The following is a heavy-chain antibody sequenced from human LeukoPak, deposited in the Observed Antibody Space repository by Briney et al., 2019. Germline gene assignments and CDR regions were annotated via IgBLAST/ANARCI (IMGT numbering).Heavy chain of an antibody. V-gene: IGHV1-69*04. CDR2: IIPILGIA. CDR3: ARGWSSSWFEGYYYYYGMDV. Sequence: GASVKVSCKASGGTFSSYAISWVRQAPGQGLEWMGRIIPILGIANYAQKFQGRVTITADKSTSTAYMELSSLRSEDTAVYYCARGWSSSWFEGYYYYYGMDVWGQGTTVTVSS. J-gene: IGHJ6*02. D-gene: IGHD6-13*01. CDR1: GGTFSSYA.